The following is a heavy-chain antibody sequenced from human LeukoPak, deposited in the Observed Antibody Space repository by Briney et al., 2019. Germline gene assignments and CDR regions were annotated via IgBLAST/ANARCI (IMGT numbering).Heavy chain of an antibody. CDR3: AREGRRDAYNPSDY. J-gene: IGHJ4*02. Sequence: GGSLRLSCAASGFTFSSYGMHWVRQAPGKGLEWVAVISYDGSNKYYADSVKGRFTISRDNSNNTLYLQMNSLRGEDTAVYYCAREGRRDAYNPSDYWGQGTLVTVSS. CDR1: GFTFSSYG. D-gene: IGHD5-24*01. CDR2: ISYDGSNK. V-gene: IGHV3-30*03.